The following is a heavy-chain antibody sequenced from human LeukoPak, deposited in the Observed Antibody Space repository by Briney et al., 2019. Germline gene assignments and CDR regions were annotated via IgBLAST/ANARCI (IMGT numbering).Heavy chain of an antibody. Sequence: GRSLRLSCAASGFTFSSHVMNWVRQAPGRGLEWVSTISPGGGFPYYADSVKGRFTIARDNSKNTLYLQMNSLRAEDTGLYYCAKSLPESGADSWDQGALVTVSS. J-gene: IGHJ5*01. D-gene: IGHD2-8*02. CDR1: GFTFSSHV. CDR3: AKSLPESGADS. V-gene: IGHV3-23*01. CDR2: ISPGGGFP.